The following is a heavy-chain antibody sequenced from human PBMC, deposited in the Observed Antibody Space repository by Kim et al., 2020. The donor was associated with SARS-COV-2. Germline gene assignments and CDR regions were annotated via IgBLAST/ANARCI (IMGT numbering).Heavy chain of an antibody. CDR3: AKDGTAMALDY. CDR2: IWYDGSNK. J-gene: IGHJ4*02. Sequence: GGSLRLSCAASGFTFSSYGMHWVRQAPGKGLEWVAVIWYDGSNKYYADSVKGRFTISRDNSKNTLYLQMNSLRAEDTAVYYCAKDGTAMALDYWGQGTLVTVSS. D-gene: IGHD5-18*01. V-gene: IGHV3-33*06. CDR1: GFTFSSYG.